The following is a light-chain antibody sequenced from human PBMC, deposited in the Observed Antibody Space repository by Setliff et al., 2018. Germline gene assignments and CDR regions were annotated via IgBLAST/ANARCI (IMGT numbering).Light chain of an antibody. Sequence: QSVLTQPASVSGSPGQSITISCTGTSSDVGGYNYVSWYQQHPGKAPKLMIYDVSNRPSGVPNRFSGSKSGNTASLTISGLQAEDEADYYCSSYTSSSALYVFGTGTKV. CDR3: SSYTSSSALYV. J-gene: IGLJ1*01. CDR1: SSDVGGYNY. CDR2: DVS. V-gene: IGLV2-14*03.